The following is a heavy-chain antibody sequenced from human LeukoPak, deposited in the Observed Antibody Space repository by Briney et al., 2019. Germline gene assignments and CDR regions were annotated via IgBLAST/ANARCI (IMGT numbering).Heavy chain of an antibody. V-gene: IGHV1-69*05. Sequence: SVKVSCKASGGTFSSYAISWVRQAPGQGLEWMGGIIPIFGTANYAQKFQGRVTITTDESTSTAYMELSSLRSEDTAVYYCARSRVTPRYFDYWGQGALVTVSS. CDR2: IIPIFGTA. CDR3: ARSRVTPRYFDY. CDR1: GGTFSSYA. D-gene: IGHD4-23*01. J-gene: IGHJ4*02.